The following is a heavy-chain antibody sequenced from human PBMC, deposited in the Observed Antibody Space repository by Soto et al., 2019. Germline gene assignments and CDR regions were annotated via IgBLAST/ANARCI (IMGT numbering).Heavy chain of an antibody. Sequence: QVQLVQSGAEVKKPGSSVKVSCKASGGTFSSYTISWVRQAPGQGLEWMGRIIPILGIANYAQKFQGRVTIPADKSTSTAYMELSSLRSEDTAVYYWASWDLERRVVDYWGQGTLVTVSS. CDR1: GGTFSSYT. CDR2: IIPILGIA. J-gene: IGHJ4*02. V-gene: IGHV1-69*02. CDR3: ASWDLERRVVDY. D-gene: IGHD1-1*01.